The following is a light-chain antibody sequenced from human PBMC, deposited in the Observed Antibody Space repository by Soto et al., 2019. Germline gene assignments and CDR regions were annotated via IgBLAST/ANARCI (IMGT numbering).Light chain of an antibody. CDR3: QQSYTTPVLT. V-gene: IGKV1-39*01. J-gene: IGKJ4*01. Sequence: IQMTQSPSSLSASVGDRVTITCRASQTICRYLNWFQAKPGKAPKLLISGASNLHTGVPSRFSGSGSGTDFTLTISGLQPEDFATYYCQQSYTTPVLTFGGGTKVEVK. CDR2: GAS. CDR1: QTICRY.